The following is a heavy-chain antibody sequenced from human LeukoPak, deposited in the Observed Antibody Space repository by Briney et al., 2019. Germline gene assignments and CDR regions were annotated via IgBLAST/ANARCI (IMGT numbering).Heavy chain of an antibody. CDR1: GGSFSGYY. CDR3: ASSKHYYDSSAYYVY. D-gene: IGHD3-22*01. J-gene: IGHJ4*02. CDR2: INHSGST. Sequence: SETLSLTCAVYGGSFSGYYWSWIRQPPGKGLEWLGEINHSGSTIYNPSLKSRVTISVDTSKNQFSLKLSSVTAADTAVYYCASSKHYYDSSAYYVYWGQGTLVTVSS. V-gene: IGHV4-34*01.